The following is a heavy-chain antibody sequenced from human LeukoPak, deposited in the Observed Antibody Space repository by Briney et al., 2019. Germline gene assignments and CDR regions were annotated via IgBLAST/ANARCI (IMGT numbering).Heavy chain of an antibody. Sequence: GGSLRLSCAASGFTFSSYGMHWVRQAPGKGLEWVADIWYDGSNKYYADSVKGRFTISRDNSKNTLYLQMNSLRAEDTAVYYWARDRSYSSLGDWGQEPWSPSPQ. J-gene: IGHJ4*01. V-gene: IGHV3-33*01. CDR3: ARDRSYSSLGD. CDR2: IWYDGSNK. CDR1: GFTFSSYG. D-gene: IGHD6-13*01.